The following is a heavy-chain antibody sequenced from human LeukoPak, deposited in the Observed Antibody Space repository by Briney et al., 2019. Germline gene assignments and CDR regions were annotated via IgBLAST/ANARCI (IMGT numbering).Heavy chain of an antibody. Sequence: PGGSLRLSCAASGFTFSDYYMSWIRQAPGKGLEWISYISSSGSTIYYADSVKGRFTISRDNARNSLYLQMNSLRAEDTAVYYCAKDHIVATIGIAFDIWGQGTMVTVSS. CDR3: AKDHIVATIGIAFDI. V-gene: IGHV3-11*01. J-gene: IGHJ3*02. CDR2: ISSSGSTI. D-gene: IGHD5-12*01. CDR1: GFTFSDYY.